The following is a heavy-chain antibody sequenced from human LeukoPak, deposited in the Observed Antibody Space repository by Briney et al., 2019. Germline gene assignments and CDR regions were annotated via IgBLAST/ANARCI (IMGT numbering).Heavy chain of an antibody. D-gene: IGHD2-2*01. CDR3: STEDKYCRSCNCGNY. Sequence: ASVKVSCKASGYTLTDYYMHWMRQAPGQGLEWMGLVIPNSGGTTYQQTFQGRVTMTRVTSLSTFYMELSSLTSDDRAVYYCSTEDKYCRSCNCGNYWGQGTLVTVPS. CDR2: VIPNSGGT. CDR1: GYTLTDYY. J-gene: IGHJ4*02. V-gene: IGHV1-2*06.